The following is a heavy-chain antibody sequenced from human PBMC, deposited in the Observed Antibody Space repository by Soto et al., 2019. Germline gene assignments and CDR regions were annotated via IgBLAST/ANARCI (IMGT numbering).Heavy chain of an antibody. J-gene: IGHJ5*02. V-gene: IGHV3-48*02. CDR3: GFLRYSDWYPYDP. CDR1: GFTFSSYS. CDR2: ISSSSSTI. Sequence: GGSLRLSCAASGFTFSSYSMNWVRQAPGKGLEWVSYISSSSSTIYYADSVKGRFTISRDNSKNSLYLQMNSQPDADTAVYYCGFLRYSDWYPYDPWGQGSLVTVSS. D-gene: IGHD6-19*01.